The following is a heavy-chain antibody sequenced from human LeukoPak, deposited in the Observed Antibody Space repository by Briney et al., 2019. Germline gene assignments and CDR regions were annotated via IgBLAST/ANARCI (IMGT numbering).Heavy chain of an antibody. Sequence: ASVKVSCKASGGTFSSYAISWVRQAPGQGLEWMGGIIPIFGTANYAQKFQGRVTITTDESTSTTYMELSSLRSEDTAVYYCASQPKLAARPGRGYNWFDPWGQGTLVTVSS. V-gene: IGHV1-69*05. J-gene: IGHJ5*02. CDR1: GGTFSSYA. CDR2: IIPIFGTA. CDR3: ASQPKLAARPGRGYNWFDP. D-gene: IGHD6-6*01.